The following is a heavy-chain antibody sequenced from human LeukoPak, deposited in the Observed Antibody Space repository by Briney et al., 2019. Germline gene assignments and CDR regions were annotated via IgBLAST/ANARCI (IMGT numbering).Heavy chain of an antibody. J-gene: IGHJ4*02. V-gene: IGHV3-30*04. CDR2: ISYDGSNK. D-gene: IGHD3-22*01. Sequence: GGSLRLSCAASGLTFSGSGIHRVRQAPGKGLEWVAVISYDGSNKYYADSVKGRFTISRDNSKNTLYLQMISLRAEDTAVYYCARGEYYYDSSGYSAQPEYYFDYWGQGTLVTVSS. CDR1: GLTFSGSG. CDR3: ARGEYYYDSSGYSAQPEYYFDY.